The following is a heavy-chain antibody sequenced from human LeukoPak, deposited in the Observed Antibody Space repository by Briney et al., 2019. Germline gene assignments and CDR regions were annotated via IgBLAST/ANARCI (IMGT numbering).Heavy chain of an antibody. V-gene: IGHV3-7*04. CDR2: IKEDGSEK. CDR1: GFTFSSYW. J-gene: IGHJ5*01. CDR3: ARDRGRSWFDS. D-gene: IGHD6-25*01. Sequence: GGSLRLSCAAPGFTFSSYWMSWVRRAPGKGLEWVANIKEDGSEKYYVDSVKGRFTISRDNAKKSLYLQMNSLRAEDTAVYYCARDRGRSWFDSWGQGTLVTVSS.